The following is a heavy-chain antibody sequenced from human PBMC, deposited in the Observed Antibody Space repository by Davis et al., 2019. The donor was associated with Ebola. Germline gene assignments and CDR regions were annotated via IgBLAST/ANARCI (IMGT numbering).Heavy chain of an antibody. J-gene: IGHJ5*02. CDR1: GGSVSSGSYY. Sequence: PSETLSLTCTVSGGSVSSGSYYWSWIRQPPGKGLEWIGYIYYSGSTNYNPSLKSRVTISVDTSKNQFSLKLSSVTAADTAVYYCAREEDCSGGSCYSRWFDPWGQGTLVTVSS. V-gene: IGHV4-61*01. CDR3: AREEDCSGGSCYSRWFDP. CDR2: IYYSGST. D-gene: IGHD2-15*01.